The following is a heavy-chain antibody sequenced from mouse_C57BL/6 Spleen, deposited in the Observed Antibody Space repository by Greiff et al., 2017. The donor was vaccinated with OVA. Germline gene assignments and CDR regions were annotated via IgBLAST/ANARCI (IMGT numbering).Heavy chain of an antibody. J-gene: IGHJ3*01. CDR3: AIYYDYDVKDLCAY. D-gene: IGHD2-4*01. Sequence: VQLKQSGPELVKPGASVKMSCKASGYTFTDYNMHWVKQSHGKSLEWIGYINPNNGGTSYNQKFKGKATLTVNKSSSTAYMELRSLTSEDSSVYYCAIYYDYDVKDLCAYWGQGTLVTVSA. CDR2: INPNNGGT. V-gene: IGHV1-22*01. CDR1: GYTFTDYN.